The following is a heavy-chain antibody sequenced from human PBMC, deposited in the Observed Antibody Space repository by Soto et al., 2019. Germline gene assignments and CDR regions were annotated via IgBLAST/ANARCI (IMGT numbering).Heavy chain of an antibody. CDR1: GFTFSSYE. Sequence: GSLRLSCVASGFTFSSYEMNWVRQAPGKGLEWISYISSSGSAKYYADSVKGRFTISRDNAENSLYLQMNTLSVEDTAVYYCASIVGDSYGNWLDPWGQGTLVTVSS. CDR3: ASIVGDSYGNWLDP. V-gene: IGHV3-48*03. D-gene: IGHD5-18*01. J-gene: IGHJ5*02. CDR2: ISSSGSAK.